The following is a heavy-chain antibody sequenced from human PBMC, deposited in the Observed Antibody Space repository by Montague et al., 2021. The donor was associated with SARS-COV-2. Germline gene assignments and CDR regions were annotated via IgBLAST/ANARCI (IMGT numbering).Heavy chain of an antibody. J-gene: IGHJ4*02. D-gene: IGHD1-14*01. CDR3: TQERGPGRTTWRYFDY. CDR1: GDSVSNNIAA. V-gene: IGHV6-1*01. CDR2: TYYRSKWYN. Sequence: CAISGDSVSNNIAAWNWIRQSPSRGLEWLGRTYYRSKWYNDYAVSVRSRITISPDTSKNQFSLQLNSVTPEDTAVYYCTQERGPGRTTWRYFDYWGQGTLVTVSS.